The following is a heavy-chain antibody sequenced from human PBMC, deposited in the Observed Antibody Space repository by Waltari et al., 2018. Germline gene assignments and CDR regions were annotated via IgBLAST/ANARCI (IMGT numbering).Heavy chain of an antibody. J-gene: IGHJ4*02. Sequence: QVQLVQSGAEVKTPGSSVKVSCTASGGTFSSYAISRVRQAPGQGLEWMGRINPSVGTANDAQKCQGRVTITADKSTSTAYMELSSLRAEDTAVYYCARDHTMVQGVVWGQGTLVTVSS. V-gene: IGHV1-69*08. D-gene: IGHD3-10*01. CDR1: GGTFSSYA. CDR3: ARDHTMVQGVV. CDR2: INPSVGTA.